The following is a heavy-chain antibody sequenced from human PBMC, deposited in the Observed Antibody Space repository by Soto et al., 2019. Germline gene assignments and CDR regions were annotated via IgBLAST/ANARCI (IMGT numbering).Heavy chain of an antibody. Sequence: QVQLQESGPGLVKPSQTLSLTCTVSGGSISSGGYYWSWIRQHPGKGLEWIGYIYYSGSTYYNPSLKSRVTISVDTSKNQCSLKLSSVTAADTAVYYCARAGSSSSFVDYWGQGTLVTVSS. V-gene: IGHV4-31*03. J-gene: IGHJ4*02. D-gene: IGHD6-6*01. CDR2: IYYSGST. CDR1: GGSISSGGYY. CDR3: ARAGSSSSFVDY.